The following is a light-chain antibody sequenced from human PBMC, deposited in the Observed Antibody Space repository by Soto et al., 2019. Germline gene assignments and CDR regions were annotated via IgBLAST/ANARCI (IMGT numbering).Light chain of an antibody. CDR3: AASDESLSGLV. CDR1: SSNIGNNA. Sequence: QSALTQPPSVSGAPRQRVTISCSGSSSNIGNNAVNWYQQLHGEDPKLLIFYDDPLPSGVSYRFSGSTYGTSASLAISGRQYADEADYYCAASDESLSGLVFGGGTKLTVL. CDR2: YDD. V-gene: IGLV1-36*01. J-gene: IGLJ2*01.